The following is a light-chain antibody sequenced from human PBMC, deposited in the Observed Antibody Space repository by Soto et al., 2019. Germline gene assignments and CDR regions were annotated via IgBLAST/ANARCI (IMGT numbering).Light chain of an antibody. Sequence: EIVLTQSPGTLSLSPGERATLSCRASQSVSSSYLAWYQQKPGQAPRLLIYGSSSRGTGIPDRFSGSGSGTDFTLTISRLEPEDFAVYYCQQYGSSPLTCGQGTKVEIK. V-gene: IGKV3-20*01. CDR2: GSS. CDR1: QSVSSSY. CDR3: QQYGSSPLT. J-gene: IGKJ1*01.